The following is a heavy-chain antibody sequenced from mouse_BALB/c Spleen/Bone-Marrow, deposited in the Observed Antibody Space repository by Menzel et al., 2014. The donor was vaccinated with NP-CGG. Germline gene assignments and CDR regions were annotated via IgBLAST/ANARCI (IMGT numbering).Heavy chain of an antibody. J-gene: IGHJ2*01. Sequence: EVHLVESGGGLVQPGGSRKLSCAASGFTFSSFGMHWVRQAPEKGLEWVAYISSGSSTIYYADTVKGRFTISRDNPKNTLFLQMTSLRSEDTATYYCASDYDYFDYWGQGTTLTVSS. CDR3: ASDYDYFDY. CDR1: GFTFSSFG. D-gene: IGHD2-4*01. CDR2: ISSGSSTI. V-gene: IGHV5-17*02.